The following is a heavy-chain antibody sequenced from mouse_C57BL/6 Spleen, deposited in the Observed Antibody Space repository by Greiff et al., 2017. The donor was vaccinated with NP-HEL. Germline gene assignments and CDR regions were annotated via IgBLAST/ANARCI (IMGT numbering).Heavy chain of an antibody. CDR1: GYTFTDHT. CDR3: ARRDYGNYGDFDY. D-gene: IGHD2-1*01. V-gene: IGHV1-78*01. CDR2: IYPRDGST. J-gene: IGHJ2*01. Sequence: VQLQQSDAELVKPGASVKISCKVSGYTFTDHTIHWMKQRPEQGLEWIGYIYPRDGSTKYNEKFKGKATLTADKSSRTAYMQLISLTSEDSAVYFCARRDYGNYGDFDYWGQGTTLTVSS.